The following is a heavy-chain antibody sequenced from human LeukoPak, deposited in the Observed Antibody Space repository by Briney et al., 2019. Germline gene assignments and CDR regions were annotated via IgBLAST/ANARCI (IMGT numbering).Heavy chain of an antibody. CDR1: GFTVSSNY. CDR2: IYSGGST. J-gene: IGHJ4*02. Sequence: TGGSLRLSCAASGFTVSSNYMSWVRQAPGKGLEWVSVIYSGGSTYYADSVKGRFTISRDNSKNTLYPQMNSLRAEDTAVYYCARSFHSSSDYWGQGTLVTVSS. CDR3: ARSFHSSSDY. V-gene: IGHV3-53*01. D-gene: IGHD6-6*01.